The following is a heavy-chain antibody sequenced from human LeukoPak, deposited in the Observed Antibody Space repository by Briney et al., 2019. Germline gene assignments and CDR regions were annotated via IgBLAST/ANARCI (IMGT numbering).Heavy chain of an antibody. D-gene: IGHD5-12*01. CDR1: GYTFTSYD. CDR2: INAGNGNT. CDR3: ARVVGGYGKFNWFDP. J-gene: IGHJ5*02. V-gene: IGHV1-3*01. Sequence: GASVKVSCKASGYTFTSYDINWVRQAPGQRLEWMGWINAGNGNTKYSQKFQGRVTITRDTSASTAYMELSSLRSEDTAVYYCARVVGGYGKFNWFDPWGQGTLVTVSS.